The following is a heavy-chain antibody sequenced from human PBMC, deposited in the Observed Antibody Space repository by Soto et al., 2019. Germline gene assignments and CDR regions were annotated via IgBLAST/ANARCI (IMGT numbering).Heavy chain of an antibody. CDR1: GYTFTSYY. CDR2: INPSGGST. CDR3: ARDRFPYSSSPGSGFDP. V-gene: IGHV1-46*01. D-gene: IGHD6-13*01. Sequence: EASVKVSCKASGYTFTSYYMHWVRQAPGQGLEWMGIINPSGGSTSYAQKFQGRVTMTRDTSTSTVYMELSSLRSEDTAVYFCARDRFPYSSSPGSGFDPWGQGTLVTVSS. J-gene: IGHJ5*02.